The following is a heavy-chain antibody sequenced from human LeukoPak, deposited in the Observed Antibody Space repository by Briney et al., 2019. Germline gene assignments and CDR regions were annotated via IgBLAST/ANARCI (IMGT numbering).Heavy chain of an antibody. Sequence: TGGSLRLSCVASGFPFDDYGMFWVRQSPGKGLEWVSSISWNSGIIDYADSVKGRFTISRDNAENSLYLQMNSLRVEDTAFYYCAKDRFFYDSGSKANWGQGTLVTVSS. CDR2: ISWNSGII. V-gene: IGHV3-9*01. CDR3: AKDRFFYDSGSKAN. J-gene: IGHJ4*02. D-gene: IGHD3-22*01. CDR1: GFPFDDYG.